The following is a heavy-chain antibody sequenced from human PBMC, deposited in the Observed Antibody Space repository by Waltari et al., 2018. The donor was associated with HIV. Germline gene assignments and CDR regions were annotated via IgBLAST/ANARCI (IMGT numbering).Heavy chain of an antibody. CDR3: ARDQASYYDSSAYAH. CDR2: IGGSGGRI. J-gene: IGHJ4*02. CDR1: GFNLRDSA. D-gene: IGHD3-10*01. Sequence: EVQVLESGGGLVQPGGPLPPCGKTYGFNLRDSAMGWVRQAPGKGLEGVSAIGGSGGRISYGDFAKGRFIISRDNSNNTLYLRMRSLRAEDTARYYCARDQASYYDSSAYAHWGQGTLVTVSS. V-gene: IGHV3-23*01.